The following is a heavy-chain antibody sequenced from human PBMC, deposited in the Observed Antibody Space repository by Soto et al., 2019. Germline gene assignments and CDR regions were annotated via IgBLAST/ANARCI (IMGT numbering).Heavy chain of an antibody. D-gene: IGHD3-16*01. V-gene: IGHV4-34*01. CDR3: ARGRRGILPAPHDY. CDR2: INHSGST. Sequence: SETLSLTCTVYGGSFSGYYCSWIRQPPGKGLEWIGEINHSGSTNYNPSLKGRVTISVDTSKNQFSLKLSSVTAADTAVYYCARGRRGILPAPHDYWGQGTLVTVSS. CDR1: GGSFSGYY. J-gene: IGHJ4*02.